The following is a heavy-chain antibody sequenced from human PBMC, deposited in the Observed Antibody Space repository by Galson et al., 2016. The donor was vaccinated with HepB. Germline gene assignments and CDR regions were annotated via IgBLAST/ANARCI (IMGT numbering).Heavy chain of an antibody. J-gene: IGHJ6*02. CDR2: ISYDGSHK. CDR3: ARPRRWPQYYYGLDV. CDR1: GFTFSTYA. V-gene: IGHV3-30-3*01. Sequence: LRLSCAASGFTFSTYAMHWVRQAPGKGLEWVAVISYDGSHKHYRDSVKGRFTISRDNSKNTLYLQMNSLRREDTAVYYCARPRRWPQYYYGLDVWGQGTTFTVSS. D-gene: IGHD5-24*01.